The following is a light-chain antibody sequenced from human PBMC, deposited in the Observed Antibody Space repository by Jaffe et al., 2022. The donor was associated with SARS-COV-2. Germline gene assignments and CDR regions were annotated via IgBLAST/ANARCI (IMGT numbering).Light chain of an antibody. CDR1: QSVSSSY. Sequence: EIVLTQSPGTLSLSPGERATLSCRTSQSVSSSYLAWYQQKPGQAPRLLIYGASSRATGIPDRFSGSGSGTDFTLTISRLEPEDFAVYYCQQFGRSPLFGQGTKVEIK. CDR3: QQFGRSPL. CDR2: GAS. J-gene: IGKJ1*01. V-gene: IGKV3-20*01.